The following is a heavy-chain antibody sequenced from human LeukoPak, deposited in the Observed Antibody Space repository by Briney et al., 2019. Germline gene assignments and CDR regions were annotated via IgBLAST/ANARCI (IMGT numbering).Heavy chain of an antibody. D-gene: IGHD6-13*01. CDR2: ISAYNGNT. V-gene: IGHV1-18*01. Sequence: ASVKVSCKASGYTFTSYGISWVRQAPGQGLEWMGWISAYNGNTNYAQKLQGRVTMTTDTSTGTAYMELRSLRSDDTAVYYCARTYKASSSSWYKGDYFDYWGQGTLVTVSS. J-gene: IGHJ4*02. CDR3: ARTYKASSSSWYKGDYFDY. CDR1: GYTFTSYG.